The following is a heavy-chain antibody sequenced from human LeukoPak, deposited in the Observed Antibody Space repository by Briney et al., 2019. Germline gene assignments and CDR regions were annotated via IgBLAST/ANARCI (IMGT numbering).Heavy chain of an antibody. J-gene: IGHJ4*02. CDR1: GFTFSSYS. D-gene: IGHD3-10*01. V-gene: IGHV3-21*01. CDR2: ISSSSSYI. Sequence: PGGSLRLSCAASGFTFSSYSMNWVRQAPGKGLEWVSSISSSSSYIYYADSVKGRFTISRDNAKNSLYLQMNSLRAEDTAVYYCARGSPDRYYYGSGSYYNFPFDYWGQGTLVTVSS. CDR3: ARGSPDRYYYGSGSYYNFPFDY.